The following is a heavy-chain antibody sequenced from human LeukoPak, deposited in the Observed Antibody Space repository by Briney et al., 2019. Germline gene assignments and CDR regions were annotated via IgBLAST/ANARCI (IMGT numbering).Heavy chain of an antibody. Sequence: ASVKVSCKASGYTFTSYGISWVRQAPGQGLEWMGWISAYNGNTNYAQKLQGRVTMTTDTSTSTAYMELRSLRSDDTAVYYCAREYYYDSSGHMDVWGKGTTVTVSS. V-gene: IGHV1-18*01. CDR3: AREYYYDSSGHMDV. CDR1: GYTFTSYG. J-gene: IGHJ6*03. D-gene: IGHD3-22*01. CDR2: ISAYNGNT.